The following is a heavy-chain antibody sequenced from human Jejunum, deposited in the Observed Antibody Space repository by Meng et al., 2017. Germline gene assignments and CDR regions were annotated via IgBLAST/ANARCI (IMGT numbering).Heavy chain of an antibody. D-gene: IGHD1-26*01. J-gene: IGHJ5*02. Sequence: GESLKISCAASGFTFSSHPMHWVRQAPGKGLEWMAVISKDGSDEDYADSVKGRITISRDNSENTVYLQMNSLRVDDTAVYYCARETSSFIVGISGLDPWGQGTLVTVSS. CDR2: ISKDGSDE. CDR1: GFTFSSHP. CDR3: ARETSSFIVGISGLDP. V-gene: IGHV3-30*01.